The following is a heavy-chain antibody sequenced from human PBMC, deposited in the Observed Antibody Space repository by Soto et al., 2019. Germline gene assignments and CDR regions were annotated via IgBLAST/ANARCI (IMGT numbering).Heavy chain of an antibody. J-gene: IGHJ4*02. CDR2: ISYDGSNQ. CDR1: GFTFINYA. V-gene: IGHV3-30-3*01. CDR3: ARDDYSSTGRNSGFDY. D-gene: IGHD3-22*01. Sequence: WGSMRLACAASGFTFINYAMHFFRHLRHAPGKGLEWVAVISYDGSNQFYADSVKGRFTISRDDSKNTLYLQMNSLRADDTAVYYCARDDYSSTGRNSGFDYWGQGTLVTVSS.